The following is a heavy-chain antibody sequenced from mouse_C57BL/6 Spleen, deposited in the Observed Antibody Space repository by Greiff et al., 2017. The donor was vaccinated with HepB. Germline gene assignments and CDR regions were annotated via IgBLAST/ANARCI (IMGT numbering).Heavy chain of an antibody. V-gene: IGHV5-15*01. CDR3: ARIYGSSYVDY. J-gene: IGHJ2*01. D-gene: IGHD1-1*01. CDR2: ISNLAYSI. Sequence: EVKLMESGGGLVQPGGSLKLSCAASGFTFSDYGMAWVRQAPRKGPEWVAFISNLAYSIYYADTVTGRFTISRENAKNTLYLEMSSLRSEDTAMYYCARIYGSSYVDYWGQGTTLTVSS. CDR1: GFTFSDYG.